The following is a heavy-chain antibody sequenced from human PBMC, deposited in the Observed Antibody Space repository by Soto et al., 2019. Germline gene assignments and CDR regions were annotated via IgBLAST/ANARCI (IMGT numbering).Heavy chain of an antibody. CDR3: ARATGADKEDY. Sequence: EVQLVESGGGLVQPGGSLRLSCAASGFTFNSYWMSWVRQAPGKGLEWVANIKEDGSERYYLDSVKGRFTISRDNAKNSLYLQMGSLRAEDTAVYYCARATGADKEDYWGQGTLVTVSS. V-gene: IGHV3-7*04. CDR1: GFTFNSYW. D-gene: IGHD3-10*01. J-gene: IGHJ4*02. CDR2: IKEDGSER.